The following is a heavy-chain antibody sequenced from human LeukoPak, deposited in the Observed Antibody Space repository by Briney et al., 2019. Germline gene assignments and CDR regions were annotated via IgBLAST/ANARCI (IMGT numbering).Heavy chain of an antibody. CDR1: GFTFSSYG. Sequence: GRSLRLSCAASGFTFSSYGMHWVRQAPGKGLEWVAVISYDGSNKYYADSVKGRFTISRDNSKNTPYLQMNSLRAEDTAVYYCAKDGWFGESKIDYWGQGTLVTVSS. D-gene: IGHD3-10*01. V-gene: IGHV3-30*18. CDR2: ISYDGSNK. J-gene: IGHJ4*02. CDR3: AKDGWFGESKIDY.